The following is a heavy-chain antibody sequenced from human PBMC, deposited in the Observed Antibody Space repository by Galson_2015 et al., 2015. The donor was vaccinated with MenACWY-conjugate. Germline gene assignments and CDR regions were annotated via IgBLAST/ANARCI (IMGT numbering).Heavy chain of an antibody. J-gene: IGHJ3*02. V-gene: IGHV3-72*01. CDR3: AREGGAGSYKTDTFDI. CDR2: ATNKPYSYTT. CDR1: GFTFNDHY. Sequence: SLRLSCAASGFTFNDHYLDWVRQAPGRGLEWVGRATNKPYSYTTEYAASVKGRFSITRDDSRNSLYLQMNSLKTEDTAVYYCAREGGAGSYKTDTFDIWGQGTMVTVSS. D-gene: IGHD1-26*01.